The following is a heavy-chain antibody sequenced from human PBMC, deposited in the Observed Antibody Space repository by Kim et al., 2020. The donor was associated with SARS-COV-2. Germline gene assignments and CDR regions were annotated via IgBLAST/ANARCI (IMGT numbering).Heavy chain of an antibody. V-gene: IGHV3-11*06. Sequence: GRFTISRENAKNSLYLQMSSLRAEDTAVYYCARDRGDGYNGGFPNWYFDLWGRGTLVTVSS. J-gene: IGHJ2*01. CDR3: ARDRGDGYNGGFPNWYFDL. D-gene: IGHD5-12*01.